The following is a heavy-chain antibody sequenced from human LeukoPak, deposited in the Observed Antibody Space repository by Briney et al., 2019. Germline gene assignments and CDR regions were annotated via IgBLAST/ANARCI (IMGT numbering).Heavy chain of an antibody. V-gene: IGHV3-23*01. Sequence: PGGSLRLSCAASRFTFSTYSMNWVRQAPGKGLEWVSGITGRGENIYYAGSVKGRFTISRDNSKNTLYLQMNSLRAEDTAVYYCAKDRRLAAFDYGGQGTLVTVSS. CDR1: RFTFSTYS. CDR3: AKDRRLAAFDY. J-gene: IGHJ4*02. CDR2: ITGRGENI. D-gene: IGHD6-25*01.